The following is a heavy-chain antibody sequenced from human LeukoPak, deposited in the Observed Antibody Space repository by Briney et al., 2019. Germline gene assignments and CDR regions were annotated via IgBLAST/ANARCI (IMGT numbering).Heavy chain of an antibody. D-gene: IGHD4-17*01. Sequence: GGSLRLSCAASGFTFSSYAMSWVRQAPGKGLEWVSAISGSGGSTYYADSVKGRFTISRDNSKNTLYLQMNSLRAEDTAVYYCAKALGDDYGEGDAFDIWGQGTMVTVSS. CDR1: GFTFSSYA. CDR3: AKALGDDYGEGDAFDI. CDR2: ISGSGGST. V-gene: IGHV3-23*01. J-gene: IGHJ3*02.